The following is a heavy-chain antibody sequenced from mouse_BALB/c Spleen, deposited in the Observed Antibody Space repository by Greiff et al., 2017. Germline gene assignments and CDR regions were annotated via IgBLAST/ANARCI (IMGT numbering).Heavy chain of an antibody. CDR3: AREHGSYYFDY. D-gene: IGHD3-1*01. V-gene: IGHV5-15*02. CDR1: GFTFSDYG. J-gene: IGHJ2*01. CDR2: ISNLAYSI. Sequence: EVHLVESGGGLVQPGGSRKLSCAASGFTFSDYGMAWVRQAPGKGPEWVAFISNLAYSIYYADTVTGRFTISRENAKNTLYLEMSSLRSEDTAMYYCAREHGSYYFDYWGQGTTLTVSS.